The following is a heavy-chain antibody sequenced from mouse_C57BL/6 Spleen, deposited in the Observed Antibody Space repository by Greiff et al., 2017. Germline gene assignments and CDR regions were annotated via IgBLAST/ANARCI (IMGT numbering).Heavy chain of an antibody. Sequence: VQLQQSGAELVKPGASVKISCKASGYAFSSYWMNWVKQRPGKGLEWIGQIYPGDGDTNYNGKFKGKATLTSDKSSSTAYMQLRSLTSEDSAVYFCARGDYYGSSWFAYWGQGTLVTVSA. CDR3: ARGDYYGSSWFAY. J-gene: IGHJ3*01. D-gene: IGHD1-1*01. CDR1: GYAFSSYW. V-gene: IGHV1-80*01. CDR2: IYPGDGDT.